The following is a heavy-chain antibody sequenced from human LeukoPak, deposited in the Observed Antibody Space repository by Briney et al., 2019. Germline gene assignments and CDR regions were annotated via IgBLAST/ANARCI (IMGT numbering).Heavy chain of an antibody. D-gene: IGHD3-3*01. J-gene: IGHJ4*02. V-gene: IGHV1-18*01. CDR2: ISVYKGTT. CDR3: VRDFCRSGTEDF. Sequence: ASVKVSCKASGYTFSNYGVSWVRQAPGQGLEWVGWISVYKGTTRFAQKFQGRVTLTTDTSTSTAYMELRSLTTDDTAVYYCVRDFCRSGTEDFWGQGTLVSVSS. CDR1: GYTFSNYG.